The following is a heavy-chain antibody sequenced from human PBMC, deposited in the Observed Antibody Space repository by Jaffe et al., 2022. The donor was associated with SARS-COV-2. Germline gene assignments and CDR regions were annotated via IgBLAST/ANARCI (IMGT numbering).Heavy chain of an antibody. CDR1: GFTFSSYA. CDR2: ISYDGSNK. V-gene: IGHV3-30-3*01. CDR3: ASLREAYDFWSGSVEEWFDP. J-gene: IGHJ5*02. Sequence: QVQLVESGGGVVQPGRSLRLSCAASGFTFSSYAMHWVRQAPGKGLEWVAVISYDGSNKYYADSVKGRFTISRDNSKNTLYLQMNSLRAEDTAVYYCASLREAYDFWSGSVEEWFDPWGQGTLVTVSS. D-gene: IGHD3-3*01.